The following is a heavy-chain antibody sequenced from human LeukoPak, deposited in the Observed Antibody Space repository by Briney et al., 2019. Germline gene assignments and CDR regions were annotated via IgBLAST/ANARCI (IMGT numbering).Heavy chain of an antibody. Sequence: PGRSLRLSCAASGFTFSSYAMHWVRQAPGKGLEWVAVISYDGSNKYYADSVKGRFTISRDNSKNTLYLQMNSLRAEDTAVYYCARDLIAVADDDYWGQGTLVTVSS. CDR2: ISYDGSNK. CDR3: ARDLIAVADDDY. V-gene: IGHV3-30-3*01. D-gene: IGHD6-19*01. J-gene: IGHJ4*02. CDR1: GFTFSSYA.